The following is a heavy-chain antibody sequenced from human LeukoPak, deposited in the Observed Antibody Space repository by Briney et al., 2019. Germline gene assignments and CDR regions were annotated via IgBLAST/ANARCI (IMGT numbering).Heavy chain of an antibody. Sequence: ASMKVSCKSSGFTFTDYYIHWVRQAPGQGLEWMGYIGPHSSATSSPQEFQGRVTMTRDTPMSTAYMELTRLTSDDTAVYYRAREGNGLLSKDFDYWGQGTLVTVSS. D-gene: IGHD2/OR15-2a*01. CDR2: IGPHSSAT. V-gene: IGHV1-2*02. CDR3: AREGNGLLSKDFDY. CDR1: GFTFTDYY. J-gene: IGHJ4*02.